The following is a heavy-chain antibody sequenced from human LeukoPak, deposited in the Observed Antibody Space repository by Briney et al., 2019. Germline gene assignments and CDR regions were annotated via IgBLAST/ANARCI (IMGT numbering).Heavy chain of an antibody. D-gene: IGHD4-17*01. Sequence: PSETLSLTCAVYGGSFSGYYWSWIRQPPGKGLEWIGEINHSGSTNYNPSLKSRVTISVDTSKNQFSLKLSSVTAADTAVYYCARGDYGDYGYFDLWGRGTLVT. CDR1: GGSFSGYY. CDR2: INHSGST. V-gene: IGHV4-34*01. CDR3: ARGDYGDYGYFDL. J-gene: IGHJ2*01.